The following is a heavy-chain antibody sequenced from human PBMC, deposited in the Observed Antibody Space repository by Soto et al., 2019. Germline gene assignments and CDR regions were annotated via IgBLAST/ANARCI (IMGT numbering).Heavy chain of an antibody. D-gene: IGHD1-20*01. Sequence: QVQLVQSGAEVKKPGASVKVSCKASGYTFTSYGISWVRQAPGQGLEWMGWISAYNGNTNYAQKFQGRVTITADESTSTAYMELSSLRSEDTAVYYCARDRRPGITGTFDYWGQGTLVTVSS. CDR3: ARDRRPGITGTFDY. V-gene: IGHV1-18*04. J-gene: IGHJ4*02. CDR1: GYTFTSYG. CDR2: ISAYNGNT.